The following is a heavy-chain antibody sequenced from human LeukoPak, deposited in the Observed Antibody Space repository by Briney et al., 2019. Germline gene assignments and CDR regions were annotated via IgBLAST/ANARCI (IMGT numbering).Heavy chain of an antibody. CDR2: MNPNSGNT. D-gene: IGHD3-3*01. V-gene: IGHV1-8*03. CDR1: GYTFTGYY. CDR3: ARGLYYDFWSGYYAGTAYPTGFDY. J-gene: IGHJ4*02. Sequence: ASVKVSCKASGYTFTGYYMHWVRQAPGEGLEWMGWMNPNSGNTGYAQKFQGRVTITRNTSISTAYMELSSLRSEDTAVYYCARGLYYDFWSGYYAGTAYPTGFDYWGQGTLVTVSS.